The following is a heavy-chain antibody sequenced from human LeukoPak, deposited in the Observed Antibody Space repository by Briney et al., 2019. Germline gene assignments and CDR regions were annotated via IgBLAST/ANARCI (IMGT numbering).Heavy chain of an antibody. CDR3: AKGYYYGSGSYSRAFDI. V-gene: IGHV3-9*01. D-gene: IGHD3-10*01. J-gene: IGHJ3*02. Sequence: TGGSLRLSCAASGFTFDDHAMHWVRQAPGKGLEWVAGISWNSENTGYADSVKGRFTISRDNAKNSLYVQMNRLRPEDTALYYCAKGYYYGSGSYSRAFDIWGQGTTVTVSS. CDR2: ISWNSENT. CDR1: GFTFDDHA.